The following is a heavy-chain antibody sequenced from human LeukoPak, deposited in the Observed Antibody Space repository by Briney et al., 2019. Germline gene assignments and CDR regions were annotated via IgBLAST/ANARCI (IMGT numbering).Heavy chain of an antibody. J-gene: IGHJ4*02. CDR1: GYTFTGYY. CDR3: ARGFSSWYLSPYYLEY. Sequence: GAPVKVSCKASGYTFTGYYMHWVRQVPGQALEWMGWINPNSGGTNYAQKFQGRVTMTRDTSITTAYMELSRLRSDDTAVYYCARGFSSWYLSPYYLEYCGQGTPVTVSS. CDR2: INPNSGGT. V-gene: IGHV1-2*02. D-gene: IGHD6-13*01.